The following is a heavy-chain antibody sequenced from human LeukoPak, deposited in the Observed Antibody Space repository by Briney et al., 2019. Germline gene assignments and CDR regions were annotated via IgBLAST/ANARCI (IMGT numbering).Heavy chain of an antibody. CDR2: IYYSGST. J-gene: IGHJ4*02. CDR3: ARIPWFGEFMVGSYYFDY. Sequence: PSETLSLTCTVSGGSISSYYWSWIRQPPGKGLEWIGYIYYSGSTNYNPSLKSRVTISVDTSKNQFSLKLSSVTAADTAVYYCARIPWFGEFMVGSYYFDYWGQGTLVTVSS. V-gene: IGHV4-59*01. D-gene: IGHD3-10*01. CDR1: GGSISSYY.